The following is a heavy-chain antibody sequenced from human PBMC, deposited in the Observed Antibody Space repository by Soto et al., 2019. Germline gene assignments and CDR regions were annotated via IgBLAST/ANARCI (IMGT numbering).Heavy chain of an antibody. V-gene: IGHV1-2*02. Sequence: ASVKVSCKASGYTFTGYYMHWVRQAPGQGLGWMGWINPNSGGTNYAQKFQGRVTMTRDTSISTAYMELSRLRSDDTAVYYCARDRDTIFGVVIPDNWFDPWGQGTLVTVSS. CDR1: GYTFTGYY. CDR3: ARDRDTIFGVVIPDNWFDP. J-gene: IGHJ5*02. D-gene: IGHD3-3*01. CDR2: INPNSGGT.